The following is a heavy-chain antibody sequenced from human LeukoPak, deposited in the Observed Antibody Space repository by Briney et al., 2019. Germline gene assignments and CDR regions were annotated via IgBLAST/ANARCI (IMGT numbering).Heavy chain of an antibody. J-gene: IGHJ4*02. Sequence: ASVKVSRKASGYTFTSYSIHWVRQAPGQGLEWMGIVNPSGGSSSYAQKFQGRVTMTRDTSTTTVYMELSSLRSEDTAVYYCARGPPQLGYCSGGSCPGPYWGQGTLVTVSS. D-gene: IGHD2-15*01. CDR3: ARGPPQLGYCSGGSCPGPY. CDR1: GYTFTSYS. CDR2: VNPSGGSS. V-gene: IGHV1-46*01.